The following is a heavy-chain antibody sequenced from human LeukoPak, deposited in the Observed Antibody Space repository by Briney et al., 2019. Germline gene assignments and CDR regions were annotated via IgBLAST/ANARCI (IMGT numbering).Heavy chain of an antibody. CDR2: ISSSGSTI. Sequence: GGSLRLSCAASGFSFRDYEMNWVRQAPGKGLEWVSYISSSGSTIYYADSVKGRFTISRDNAKNSLYLQMNSLRAEDTAVYYCAELGITMIGGVWGKGTTVTISS. CDR1: GFSFRDYE. J-gene: IGHJ6*04. CDR3: AELGITMIGGV. V-gene: IGHV3-48*03. D-gene: IGHD3-10*02.